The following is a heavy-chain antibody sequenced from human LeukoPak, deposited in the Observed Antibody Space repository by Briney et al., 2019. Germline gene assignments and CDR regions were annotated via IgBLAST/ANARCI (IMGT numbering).Heavy chain of an antibody. CDR2: IYYSGST. D-gene: IGHD2-15*01. CDR3: ARDGGGISWFDP. V-gene: IGHV4-30-4*08. Sequence: SQTLSLTRTVSGGSISSGDYYWSWIRQPPGKGLEWIGYIYYSGSTYYNPSLKSRVTISVDTSKNQFSLKLSSVTAADTAVYYCARDGGGISWFDPWGQGTLVTVSS. J-gene: IGHJ5*02. CDR1: GGSISSGDYY.